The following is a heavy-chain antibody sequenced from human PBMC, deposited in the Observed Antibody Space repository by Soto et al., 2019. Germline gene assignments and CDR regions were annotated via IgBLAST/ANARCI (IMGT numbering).Heavy chain of an antibody. D-gene: IGHD3-3*01. Sequence: SETLSLTCTVSGGSMTSYYWTWIRQPAGKGPEWIGRVYSSGGTHYNPSLKSRVTISLDTSKNQFSLRLLPVTDADTAVYFCARGQRFSDWFDPWGQGTLVTVSS. CDR3: ARGQRFSDWFDP. V-gene: IGHV4-4*07. CDR2: VYSSGGT. CDR1: GGSMTSYY. J-gene: IGHJ5*02.